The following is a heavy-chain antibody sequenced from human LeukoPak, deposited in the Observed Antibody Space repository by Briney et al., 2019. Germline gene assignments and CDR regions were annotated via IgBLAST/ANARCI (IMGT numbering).Heavy chain of an antibody. V-gene: IGHV3-21*01. CDR1: GFTCSSCA. D-gene: IGHD5-12*01. CDR2: ISSSSSYI. J-gene: IGHJ4*02. Sequence: GGSLRLSCVVSGFTCSSCAMSWVRQAPGKGLEWVSSISSSSSYIYYADSVKGRFTISRDNAKNSLYLQMNSLRAEDTAVYYCARVLVATAYYFDYWGQGTLVTVSS. CDR3: ARVLVATAYYFDY.